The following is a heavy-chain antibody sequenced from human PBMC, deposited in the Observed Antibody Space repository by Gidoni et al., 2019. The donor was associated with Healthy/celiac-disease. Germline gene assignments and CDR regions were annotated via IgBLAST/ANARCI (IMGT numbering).Heavy chain of an antibody. CDR1: GFTFSSYA. Sequence: EVQLLESGGGLVQPGGSLRRSCAASGFTFSSYAMSWVRQAPGKGLEWVSAISGSGGSTYYADSVKGRFTISRDNSKNTLYLQMNSLRAEDTAVYYCAKDTHYDFWSGYTNDAFDIWGQGTMVTVSS. J-gene: IGHJ3*02. D-gene: IGHD3-3*01. CDR2: ISGSGGST. V-gene: IGHV3-23*01. CDR3: AKDTHYDFWSGYTNDAFDI.